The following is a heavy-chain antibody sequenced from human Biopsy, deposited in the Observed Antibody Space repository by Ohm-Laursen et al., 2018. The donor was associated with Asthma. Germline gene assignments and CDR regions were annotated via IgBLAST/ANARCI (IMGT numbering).Heavy chain of an antibody. CDR2: INSVFGTT. D-gene: IGHD2-2*01. CDR3: ARKAGSCISRTCYSLDF. Sequence: ASVKVSCKSLGGTFNTYVIGWVRQAPGQGLEWLGVINSVFGTTTYPQKFQDRVTITADDSTSTVYMELSSLRSEDTAVYYCARKAGSCISRTCYSLDFWGQGTLVTVSS. V-gene: IGHV1-69*13. J-gene: IGHJ4*02. CDR1: GGTFNTYV.